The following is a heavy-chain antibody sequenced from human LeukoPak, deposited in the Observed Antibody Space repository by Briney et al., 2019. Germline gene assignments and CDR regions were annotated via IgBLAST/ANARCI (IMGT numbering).Heavy chain of an antibody. Sequence: PGGSLRLSCAASGFTFSSYDMHWVRQATGKGLEWVSAIGTAGDTYYPGSVKGRFTISRENAKNSLYLQMNSLRAGDTAVYYCARENEEGYFDYWGQGTLVTVSS. CDR1: GFTFSSYD. CDR2: IGTAGDT. V-gene: IGHV3-13*01. D-gene: IGHD1-1*01. J-gene: IGHJ4*02. CDR3: ARENEEGYFDY.